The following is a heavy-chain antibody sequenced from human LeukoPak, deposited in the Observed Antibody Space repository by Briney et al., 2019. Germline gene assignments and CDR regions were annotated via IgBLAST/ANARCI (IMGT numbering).Heavy chain of an antibody. CDR1: GGSISSSSYY. V-gene: IGHV4-39*01. J-gene: IGHJ4*02. Sequence: SETLSLTCTVSGGSISSSSYYWGWIRQPPGKGLEWIGSIYYSGSTYYNPSLKSRVTISVDTSKNQFSLKLSSVTAADTAVYYCARHIPCFDWLLSYYFDYWGQGTLVTVSS. CDR2: IYYSGST. D-gene: IGHD3-9*01. CDR3: ARHIPCFDWLLSYYFDY.